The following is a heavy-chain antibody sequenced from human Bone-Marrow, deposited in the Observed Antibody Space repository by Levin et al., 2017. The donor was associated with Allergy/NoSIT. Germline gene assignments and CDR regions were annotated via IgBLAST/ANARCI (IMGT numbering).Heavy chain of an antibody. CDR3: ARDKDDDDSGTTFDC. D-gene: IGHD1-1*01. J-gene: IGHJ4*02. CDR2: ISSSGTTI. Sequence: KAGGSLRLSCAASGFAFSGYYMSWIRQAPGKGLEWVAYISSSGTTIYYADSVKGRFTIYRDNARNSLYLQVNSLRAEDTAIYHCARDKDDDDSGTTFDCWGRGTLVTVSS. CDR1: GFAFSGYY. V-gene: IGHV3-11*01.